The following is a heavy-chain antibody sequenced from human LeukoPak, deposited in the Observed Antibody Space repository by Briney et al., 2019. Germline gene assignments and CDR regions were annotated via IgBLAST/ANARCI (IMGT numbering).Heavy chain of an antibody. CDR2: ISGNTNT. Sequence: GGSLRLSRAASGFTFSIYAMSWVRQAPGKGLEWVSTISGNTNTYYPGSVKGRFSISRDNSKSTVDLQMNNLRVEDTAVYYCAKNAKSTPLEYFHHWGQGPLVTVSS. CDR3: AKNAKSTPLEYFHH. V-gene: IGHV3-23*01. D-gene: IGHD2-2*01. CDR1: GFTFSIYA. J-gene: IGHJ1*01.